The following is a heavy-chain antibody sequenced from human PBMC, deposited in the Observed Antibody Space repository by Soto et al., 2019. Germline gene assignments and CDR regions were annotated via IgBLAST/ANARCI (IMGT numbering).Heavy chain of an antibody. CDR2: IYSDGST. Sequence: EVQLVESGGGLVQPGGSLRLSCAASGFTVNRNYMSWVRQAPGKGLEWVSVIYSDGSTYYADSVKVRFIISRDNYNNTLYFHMNSLRAEDTAVYYCATLTKYDILTGFYPCWGQGTLVTVSS. CDR3: ATLTKYDILTGFYPC. V-gene: IGHV3-66*01. D-gene: IGHD3-9*01. CDR1: GFTVNRNY. J-gene: IGHJ4*02.